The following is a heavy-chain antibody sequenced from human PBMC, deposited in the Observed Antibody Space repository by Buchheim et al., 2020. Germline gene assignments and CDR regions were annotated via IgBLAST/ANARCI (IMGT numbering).Heavy chain of an antibody. Sequence: EVQLVESGGGLVQPGGSLRLSCAASGFTFSSYSMNWVRQAPGKGLEWVSYISSSSSTIYYADSVKGRFTISRDNAKNSLYLQMNSLRDEDTAVYYCVRSYCGGDCYSTPFGYWGQGTL. CDR3: VRSYCGGDCYSTPFGY. D-gene: IGHD2-21*02. J-gene: IGHJ4*02. V-gene: IGHV3-48*02. CDR2: ISSSSSTI. CDR1: GFTFSSYS.